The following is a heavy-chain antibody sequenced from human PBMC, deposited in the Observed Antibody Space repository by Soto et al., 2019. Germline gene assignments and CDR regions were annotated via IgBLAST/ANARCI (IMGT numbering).Heavy chain of an antibody. CDR1: GFSFMSYV. V-gene: IGHV3-23*01. J-gene: IGHJ5*02. D-gene: IGHD3-22*01. CDR2: MSGSSSGT. Sequence: EIQLLESGGELVQPGGSLRLSCAASGFSFMSYVRAWVRQAPGKGPEWVSSMSGSSSGTFYSDSVKGRFTISRDNSQNTVYLQMDSLRVDDTAIYYCARVHYYYDIAAYYRSKGWFDPWGQGTLVTVSS. CDR3: ARVHYYYDIAAYYRSKGWFDP.